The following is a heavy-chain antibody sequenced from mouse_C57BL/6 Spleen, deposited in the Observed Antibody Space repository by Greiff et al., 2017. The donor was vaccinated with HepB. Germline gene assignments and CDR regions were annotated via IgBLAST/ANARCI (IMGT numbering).Heavy chain of an antibody. J-gene: IGHJ4*01. CDR2: INYDGSST. CDR3: ARGDYPYAMDY. V-gene: IGHV5-16*01. D-gene: IGHD2-4*01. CDR1: GFTFSDYY. Sequence: EVKLVESEGGLVQPGSSMKLSCTASGFTFSDYYMAWVRQVPEKGLEWVANINYDGSSTYYLDSLKSRFIISRDNAKNILYLQMSSLKSEDTATYYCARGDYPYAMDYWGQGTSVTVAS.